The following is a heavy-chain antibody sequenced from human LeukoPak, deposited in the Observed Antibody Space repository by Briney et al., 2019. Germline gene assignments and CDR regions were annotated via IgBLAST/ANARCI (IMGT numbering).Heavy chain of an antibody. J-gene: IGHJ4*02. D-gene: IGHD3-3*01. CDR1: EFTFSNYY. CDR3: AKHPYYDFWSGYPCYFDY. V-gene: IGHV3-23*01. Sequence: GGSLRHSCAASEFTFSNYYMHWVRQAPGKGLEWVSAISGSGGSTYYADSVKGRFTISRDNSKNTLYLQMNSVRAEDTAVYYCAKHPYYDFWSGYPCYFDYWGQGTLVTVSS. CDR2: ISGSGGST.